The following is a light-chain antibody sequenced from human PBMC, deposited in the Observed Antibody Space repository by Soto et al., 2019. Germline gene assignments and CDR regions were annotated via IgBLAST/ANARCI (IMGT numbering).Light chain of an antibody. V-gene: IGKV1-5*03. CDR3: QQYYIYPYT. CDR2: KAS. Sequence: DIQMTQSPSTLSASVGDRVTLTCRASQSISNWVAWYHQRPGNAPNLLIYKASSLESGVPSRFSGSGSGTEFALHITSLQPDDFETYYCQQYYIYPYTFAQGTKLEIK. J-gene: IGKJ2*01. CDR1: QSISNW.